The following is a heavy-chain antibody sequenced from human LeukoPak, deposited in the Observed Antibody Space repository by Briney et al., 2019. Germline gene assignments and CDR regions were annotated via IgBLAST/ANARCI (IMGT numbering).Heavy chain of an antibody. Sequence: GGSLRLSCAASGFTFSSYWVSWVRQAPGKGLEWVANIKQDGSEKYYVDSVKGRFTISRDNAKNSLYLQMNSLRAGDTAVYYCARGTPYCSGGSCYYYWGQGTLVTVSS. D-gene: IGHD2-15*01. CDR2: IKQDGSEK. V-gene: IGHV3-7*01. CDR3: ARGTPYCSGGSCYYY. J-gene: IGHJ4*02. CDR1: GFTFSSYW.